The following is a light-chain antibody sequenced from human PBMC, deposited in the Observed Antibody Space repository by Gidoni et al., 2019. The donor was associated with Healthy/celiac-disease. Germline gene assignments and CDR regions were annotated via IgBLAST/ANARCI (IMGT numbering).Light chain of an antibody. CDR1: QSISSW. V-gene: IGKV1-5*03. CDR2: KAS. CDR3: QQYNSYSWT. J-gene: IGKJ1*01. Sequence: IQKSQSPSTLSASVGERVNITCRASQSISSWLAWYQQKPGKAPKLLIYKASSLESGVPSRFSGSGSGTEFTLTISSLQPDEFGTYYCQQYNSYSWTFGQGTKVEIK.